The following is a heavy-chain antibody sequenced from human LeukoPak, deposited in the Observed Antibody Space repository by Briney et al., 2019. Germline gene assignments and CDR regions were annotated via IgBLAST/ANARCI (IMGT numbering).Heavy chain of an antibody. CDR3: ARGLRYCSGGSCYPAPIGY. Sequence: ASVKVSCKASGYTFTGYYMHWVRQAPGQGPEWMGWINPHSGGTNYAQKFQGRVTMTRDTSISTAYMELSRLRSDDTAVYYCARGLRYCSGGSCYPAPIGYWGQGTLVTVSS. V-gene: IGHV1-2*02. CDR1: GYTFTGYY. J-gene: IGHJ4*02. CDR2: INPHSGGT. D-gene: IGHD2-15*01.